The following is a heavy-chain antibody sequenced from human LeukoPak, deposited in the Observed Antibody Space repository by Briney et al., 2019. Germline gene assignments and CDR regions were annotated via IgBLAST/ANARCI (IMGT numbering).Heavy chain of an antibody. CDR2: INHSGST. Sequence: SGTLSLTCGVYGGSFSGYYWSWIRQPPGKGLEWIGEINHSGSTNYNPSLTSRVTISVDTSKNQFSLKLSSVTAADTAVYYCARGSYDLRYYYYGMDVWGQGTTVTVSS. J-gene: IGHJ6*02. CDR1: GGSFSGYY. D-gene: IGHD3-3*01. V-gene: IGHV4-34*01. CDR3: ARGSYDLRYYYYGMDV.